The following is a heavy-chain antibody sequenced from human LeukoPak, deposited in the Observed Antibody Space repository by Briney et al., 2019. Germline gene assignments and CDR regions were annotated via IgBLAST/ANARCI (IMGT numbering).Heavy chain of an antibody. CDR3: ARDPNGDYIGAFDM. J-gene: IGHJ3*02. CDR2: IRGGGGSA. V-gene: IGHV3-23*01. D-gene: IGHD4-17*01. CDR1: GFTFSAYA. Sequence: GGSLKLSCTASGFTFSAYAMMWVRQAPGKGSEWVSAIRGGGGSAFYADSVKGRFTISRDNSKYTLFLQMNSLRAEDTAVYYCARDPNGDYIGAFDMWGPGTMVTVSS.